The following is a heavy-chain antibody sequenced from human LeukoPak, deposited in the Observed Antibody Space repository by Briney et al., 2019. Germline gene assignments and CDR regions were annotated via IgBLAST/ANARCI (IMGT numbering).Heavy chain of an antibody. CDR1: GFTFSSYA. J-gene: IGHJ1*01. V-gene: IGHV3-23*01. CDR2: ISGSGGST. Sequence: PGGSLRLSCAASGFTFSSYAMSWVRQAPGKGLEWVSAISGSGGSTYYADSVKGRFTISRDNSKNTLYLQMNSLRAEDTAVYYCAKDPPYRGSGTTGYFQHWGQGTLVTVSS. CDR3: AKDPPYRGSGTTGYFQH. D-gene: IGHD1-26*01.